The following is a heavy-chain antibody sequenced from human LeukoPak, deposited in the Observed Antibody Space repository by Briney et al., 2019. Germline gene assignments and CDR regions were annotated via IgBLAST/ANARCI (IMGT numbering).Heavy chain of an antibody. V-gene: IGHV3-20*04. CDR3: ARRDFVVVPASILGAFDI. D-gene: IGHD2-2*02. CDR2: INWNGGST. J-gene: IGHJ3*02. CDR1: GFTFDDYG. Sequence: GGSLRLSCAASGFTFDDYGMSWVRQAPGKGLEWVSGINWNGGSTGYADSVKGRFTISRDNAKNSLYLQMNSLRAEDTALYYCARRDFVVVPASILGAFDIWGQGTMVTVSS.